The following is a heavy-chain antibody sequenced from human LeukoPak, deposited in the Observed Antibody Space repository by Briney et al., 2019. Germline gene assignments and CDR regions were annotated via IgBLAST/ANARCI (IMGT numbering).Heavy chain of an antibody. Sequence: GGSLRLSCAASGFTFSGSAMHWVRQASGKGLEWVGRIRSKINGYATAYAASVKGRFTISRDDSKNTVYLQMNSLKTEDTAVYYCTSDIVVVAAATEPAFDIWGQGTMVTVSS. V-gene: IGHV3-73*01. D-gene: IGHD2-15*01. J-gene: IGHJ3*02. CDR3: TSDIVVVAAATEPAFDI. CDR2: IRSKINGYAT. CDR1: GFTFSGSA.